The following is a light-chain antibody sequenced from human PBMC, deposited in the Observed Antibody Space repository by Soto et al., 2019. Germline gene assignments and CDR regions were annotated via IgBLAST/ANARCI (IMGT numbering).Light chain of an antibody. V-gene: IGKV1-5*01. CDR1: QSISSW. CDR3: QQYNSYSPLT. Sequence: DIQMTQSPSTLSASVGDRVTITCRASQSISSWLAWYQQXPXXXPKLLIYDASSLESGVPSRFXGXXXGXXXXXXISSLQPDDFATYYCQQYNSYSPLTFGQGTKLEIK. J-gene: IGKJ2*01. CDR2: DAS.